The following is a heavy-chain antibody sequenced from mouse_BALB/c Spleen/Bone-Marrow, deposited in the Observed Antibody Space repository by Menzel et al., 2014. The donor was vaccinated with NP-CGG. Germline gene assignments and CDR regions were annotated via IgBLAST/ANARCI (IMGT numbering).Heavy chain of an antibody. Sequence: EVQVVESGGGLVQPGGSLKLSCAASGFTFSSYGMSWVRQTPGKRLELVATINSNGGSTYYPDSVKGRFTISRDNARNTLYLQMSSLKSEDTAMYYCARDYYGSSDYWGQGTTLTVSS. CDR3: ARDYYGSSDY. V-gene: IGHV5-6-3*01. D-gene: IGHD1-1*01. CDR1: GFTFSSYG. CDR2: INSNGGST. J-gene: IGHJ2*01.